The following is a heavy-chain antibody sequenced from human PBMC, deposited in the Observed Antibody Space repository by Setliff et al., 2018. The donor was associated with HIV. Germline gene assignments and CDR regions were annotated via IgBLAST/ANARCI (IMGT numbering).Heavy chain of an antibody. J-gene: IGHJ4*02. Sequence: GGSLRLSCVGSGFTFSNHWMQWVRQAPGKGLVWVSRINYHGSDISYADSVKGRFTISRDNAKNTVYLQMNNLRDEYTAVYFCVRDGVGTTPFDYWGQGSLVTVSS. V-gene: IGHV3-74*01. CDR2: INYHGSDI. CDR1: GFTFSNHW. D-gene: IGHD1-26*01. CDR3: VRDGVGTTPFDY.